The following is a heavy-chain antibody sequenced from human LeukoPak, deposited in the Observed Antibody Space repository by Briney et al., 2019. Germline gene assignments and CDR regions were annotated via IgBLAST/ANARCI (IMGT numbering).Heavy chain of an antibody. CDR2: ISAYNGNT. J-gene: IGHJ4*02. D-gene: IGHD6-19*01. CDR1: GYTFTGYY. Sequence: GASVKVSCKASGYTFTGYYLHWVRQAPGQGLEWMGWISAYNGNTNYAQKLQGRVTMTTDTSTSTAYMELRSLRSDDTAVYYCARDLDLSSGWSGYWGQGTLVAVSS. CDR3: ARDLDLSSGWSGY. V-gene: IGHV1-18*04.